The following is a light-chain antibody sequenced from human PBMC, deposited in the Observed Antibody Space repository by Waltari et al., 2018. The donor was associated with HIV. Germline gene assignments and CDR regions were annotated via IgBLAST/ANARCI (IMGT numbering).Light chain of an antibody. Sequence: QAGLTQPPSVSKGLKQTATLTCAGNSDNVGYQGVAWLQQHQGHPPKLLSYRNDDRPSGVSEVFSTSRSGNTAFLTITELQPEDETDYFCSAWDSSLGAWVFGGGTRLTVL. CDR2: RND. V-gene: IGLV10-54*01. J-gene: IGLJ3*02. CDR3: SAWDSSLGAWV. CDR1: SDNVGYQG.